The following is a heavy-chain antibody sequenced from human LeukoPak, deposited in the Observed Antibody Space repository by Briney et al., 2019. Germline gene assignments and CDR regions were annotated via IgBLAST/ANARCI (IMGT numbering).Heavy chain of an antibody. CDR2: ISYDGSNK. Sequence: GGSLRLSCAASGFTFSSYAMHWVRQAPGKGLEWVAAISYDGSNKYYADSVKGRFTISRDNSKNTLYLQMNSLRAEDTAVYYCARDGGTIMITFGGVIGAFDIWGQGTMVTVSS. J-gene: IGHJ3*02. CDR1: GFTFSSYA. CDR3: ARDGGTIMITFGGVIGAFDI. V-gene: IGHV3-30*04. D-gene: IGHD3-16*01.